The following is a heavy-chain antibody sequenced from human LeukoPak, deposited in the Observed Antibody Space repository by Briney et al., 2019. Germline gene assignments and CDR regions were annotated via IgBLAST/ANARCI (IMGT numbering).Heavy chain of an antibody. CDR2: IYTSRST. D-gene: IGHD6-19*01. CDR3: ARGPSSGWWRDYYYYYMDV. J-gene: IGHJ6*03. Sequence: ASQTLSLTCTVSGGSISSGSFYWNWIRQPAGKGLEWIGRIYTSRSTTYNPSLKSRVTISVDTSKNQFSLKLTSVTAADTAVYYCARGPSSGWWRDYYYYYMDVWGKGTTVTVSS. V-gene: IGHV4-61*02. CDR1: GGSISSGSFY.